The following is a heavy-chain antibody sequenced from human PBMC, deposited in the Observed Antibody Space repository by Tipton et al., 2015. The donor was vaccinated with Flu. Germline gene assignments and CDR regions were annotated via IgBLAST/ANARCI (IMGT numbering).Heavy chain of an antibody. CDR2: ISSNGGSR. CDR1: GFIFGDYP. V-gene: IGHV3-64D*06. CDR3: VRVGGCSGSSCKSHYYHYMDV. Sequence: GSLRLSCSSTGFIFGDYPMQWVRQAPGKGLQYVSAISSNGGSRYYADSLKGRFSISRDNSKNTLYLQMSSLRPEDTAVYYCVRVGGCSGSSCKSHYYHYMDVWGRGTTVTVSS. J-gene: IGHJ6*03. D-gene: IGHD2-15*01.